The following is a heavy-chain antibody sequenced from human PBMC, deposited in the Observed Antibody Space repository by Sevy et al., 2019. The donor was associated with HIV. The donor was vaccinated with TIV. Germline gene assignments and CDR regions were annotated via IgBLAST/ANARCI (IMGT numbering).Heavy chain of an antibody. CDR2: IKGDGSEK. D-gene: IGHD1-26*01. V-gene: IGHV3-7*03. CDR3: ARDCNSATCLCGPDV. CDR1: GFTFSHYW. J-gene: IGHJ6*02. Sequence: GGSLRLSCAASGFTFSHYWMTWVRQAPGKGPEWVANIKGDGSEKYYVDSVRGRFTISRDNAKNSLYLQMNSLRGEDTALYYCARDCNSATCLCGPDVWGQGTTVTVSS.